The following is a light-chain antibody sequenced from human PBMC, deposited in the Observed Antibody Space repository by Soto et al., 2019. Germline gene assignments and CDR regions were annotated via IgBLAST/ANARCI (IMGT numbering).Light chain of an antibody. CDR2: DTS. J-gene: IGKJ2*01. CDR1: QTTSSW. CDR3: QQYNSFPFT. V-gene: IGKV1-5*01. Sequence: DIQMTQSPSTLSASVGYRVIITCRASQTTSSWLAWYQQKPGEAPNLLIYDTSSLQSGVPSRFSGSGSGTESTLTISSLQPDDFATYYCQQYNSFPFTFGQGTKVDIK.